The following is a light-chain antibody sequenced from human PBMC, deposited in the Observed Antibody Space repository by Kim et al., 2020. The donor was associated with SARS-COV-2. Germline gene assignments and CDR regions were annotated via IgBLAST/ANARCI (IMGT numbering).Light chain of an antibody. V-gene: IGLV3-1*01. J-gene: IGLJ2*01. Sequence: SYELTQPASVSVSPGQTASIPCSGDKLGATFAAWYQQKPGQSPVLVIYQDNQRPSGIPERFSGSNSGNTATLTITGTQPMDEADYYCQAWDGSTVVFGGG. CDR2: QDN. CDR1: KLGATF. CDR3: QAWDGSTVV.